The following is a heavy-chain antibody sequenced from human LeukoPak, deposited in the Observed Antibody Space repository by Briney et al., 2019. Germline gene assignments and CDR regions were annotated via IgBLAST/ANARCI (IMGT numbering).Heavy chain of an antibody. V-gene: IGHV4-59*01. Sequence: SETLSLTCTVSGGSISNYYWTWIRKPPGKGLEWIGYIYYSGSTNYNPSLKSRVTISVDTSKNQFSLKLSSVTAADTAVYYCARECGGDCYSYYYGMDVWGQGTTVTVSS. CDR1: GGSISNYY. CDR2: IYYSGST. D-gene: IGHD2-21*02. J-gene: IGHJ6*02. CDR3: ARECGGDCYSYYYGMDV.